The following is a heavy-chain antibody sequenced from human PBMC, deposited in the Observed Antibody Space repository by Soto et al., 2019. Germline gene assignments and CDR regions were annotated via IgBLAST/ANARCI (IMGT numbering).Heavy chain of an antibody. CDR3: ARRYGYYCDY. CDR1: GGSISSYY. D-gene: IGHD4-17*01. J-gene: IGHJ4*02. V-gene: IGHV4-59*08. Sequence: PSETLSLTCTVSGGSISSYYWSWIRQPPGKGLEWIGYIYYSGSTNYNPSLKSRVTISVDTSKNQLSLKLSSVTAADTAVYYCARRYGYYCDYWGQGTLVTVAS. CDR2: IYYSGST.